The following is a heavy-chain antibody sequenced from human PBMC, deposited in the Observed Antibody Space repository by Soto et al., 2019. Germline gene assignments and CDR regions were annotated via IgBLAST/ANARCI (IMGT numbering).Heavy chain of an antibody. CDR2: IYYSGST. CDR1: GGSISRSSYY. D-gene: IGHD4-17*01. J-gene: IGHJ4*02. V-gene: IGHV4-39*01. CDR3: ARHDYGGFGL. Sequence: QLQLQESGPGLVKPSETLSLTCTVSGGSISRSSYYWGWIRQPPGKGLEWIGSIYYSGSTYYNPYLTSRVTISVDTSKNQFSLKLSSVTAADTAVYYCARHDYGGFGLWGQGTLVTVSS.